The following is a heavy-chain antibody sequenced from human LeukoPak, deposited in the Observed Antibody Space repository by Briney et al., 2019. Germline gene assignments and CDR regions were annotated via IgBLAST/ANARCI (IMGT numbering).Heavy chain of an antibody. Sequence: PGRSLRLSCAASGFTFSSYAMHWVRQAPGKGLEWVAVISYDGSNKYYADSVKGRFNISRDNSKNTLYLQMNSLRAEDTAVYYCARDIRLDYWGQGTLVTVSS. CDR2: ISYDGSNK. V-gene: IGHV3-30-3*01. D-gene: IGHD5-12*01. CDR3: ARDIRLDY. CDR1: GFTFSSYA. J-gene: IGHJ4*02.